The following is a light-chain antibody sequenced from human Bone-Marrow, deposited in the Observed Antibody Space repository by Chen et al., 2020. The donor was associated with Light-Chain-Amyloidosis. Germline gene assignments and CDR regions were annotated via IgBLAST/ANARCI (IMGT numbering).Light chain of an antibody. Sequence: DIQMTQSPSTLSASVGDRVTITCRASQSISSWLAWYQQKPGKAPRLLIYDASSLESGVPSSFSGSGSVTEFTLTISSLQPDDFATYYCQQYNSYPYTFGQGTKLEIK. CDR2: DAS. CDR3: QQYNSYPYT. J-gene: IGKJ2*01. CDR1: QSISSW. V-gene: IGKV1-5*01.